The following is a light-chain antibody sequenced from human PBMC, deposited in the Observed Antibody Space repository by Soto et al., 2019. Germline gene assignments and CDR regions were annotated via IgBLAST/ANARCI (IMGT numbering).Light chain of an antibody. Sequence: EIVMTQSPATLSVSPGERATLSCRASQSVSSNFAWYQQKPVQAPRLLIYGASTRATGIPARFSGSGSGTEFTLTISSLQSEDFAVYYCQQYNKWPYTFGQGTKLEIK. V-gene: IGKV3-15*01. J-gene: IGKJ2*01. CDR3: QQYNKWPYT. CDR1: QSVSSN. CDR2: GAS.